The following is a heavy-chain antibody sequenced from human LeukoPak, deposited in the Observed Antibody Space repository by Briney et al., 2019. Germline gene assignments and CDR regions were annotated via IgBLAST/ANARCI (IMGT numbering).Heavy chain of an antibody. J-gene: IGHJ4*02. CDR3: ARSKQLVADY. CDR2: INHSGST. CDR1: GGSFSGYY. Sequence: PSETLSLTYAVYGGSFSGYYWSWIRQPPGKGLEWIGEINHSGSTNYNPSLKSRVTISVDTSKNQFSLKLSSVTAADTAVYYCARSKQLVADYWGQGTLVTVSS. V-gene: IGHV4-34*01. D-gene: IGHD6-13*01.